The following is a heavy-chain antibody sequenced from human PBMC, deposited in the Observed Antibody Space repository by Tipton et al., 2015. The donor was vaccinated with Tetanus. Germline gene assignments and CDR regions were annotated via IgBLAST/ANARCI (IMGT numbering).Heavy chain of an antibody. CDR1: GFTFSTCT. V-gene: IGHV3-21*06. CDR2: ISGTGNIV. J-gene: IGHJ4*02. Sequence: VQLVQSGGGLVKPGGSLRLSCAASGFTFSTCTLNWVRQTPGKGLEWVSSISGTGNIVKDADSVRGRFTISRDNVKNLLSLQMTSLRDEDTAVYFCARGSGAMDSWGQGTLVTVSS. D-gene: IGHD7-27*01. CDR3: ARGSGAMDS.